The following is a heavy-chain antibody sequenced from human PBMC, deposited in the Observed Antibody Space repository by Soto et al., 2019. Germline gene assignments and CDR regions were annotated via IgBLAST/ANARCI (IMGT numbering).Heavy chain of an antibody. J-gene: IGHJ6*02. CDR3: AREIYYDFWSGYYPMDV. Sequence: SETLSLTCTVSGGSISSYYWSWIRQPAGKGLEWIGRIYTSGSTNYNPSLKSRVTMSVDTSKNQFSLKLSSVTAADTAVYYCAREIYYDFWSGYYPMDVWGQGTTVTVSS. V-gene: IGHV4-4*07. CDR2: IYTSGST. D-gene: IGHD3-3*01. CDR1: GGSISSYY.